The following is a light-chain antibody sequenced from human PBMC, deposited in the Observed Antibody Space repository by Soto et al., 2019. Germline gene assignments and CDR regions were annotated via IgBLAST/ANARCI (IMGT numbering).Light chain of an antibody. J-gene: IGLJ3*02. CDR2: EVS. CDR3: SSYAGRNTWV. CDR1: SSDVGGYKY. V-gene: IGLV2-8*01. Sequence: QSALTQPPSASGSPGQSVTFSCTGTSSDVGGYKYVSWYQQHPGKAPKPMIFEVSRRPSGVPDRFSGSKSGNTASLTVSGLQAEDEADYYCSSYAGRNTWVFGGGTKVTVL.